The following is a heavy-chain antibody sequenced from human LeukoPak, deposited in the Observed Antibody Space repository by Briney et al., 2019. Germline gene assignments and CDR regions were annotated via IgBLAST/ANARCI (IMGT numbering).Heavy chain of an antibody. CDR2: INHSGST. CDR3: ASWYSSGWSLEY. Sequence: PSETLSLTCAVYGGSFSGYYWSWIRQPPGKGLVWIGEINHSGSTNYNPSLKSRVTISVDTSKNQFSLKLSSVTAADTAVYYCASWYSSGWSLEYWGQGTLVTVSS. D-gene: IGHD6-19*01. V-gene: IGHV4-34*01. J-gene: IGHJ4*02. CDR1: GGSFSGYY.